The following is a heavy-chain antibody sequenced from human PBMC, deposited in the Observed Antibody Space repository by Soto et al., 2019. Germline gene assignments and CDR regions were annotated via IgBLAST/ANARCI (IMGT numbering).Heavy chain of an antibody. CDR2: IAPHSGRT. J-gene: IGHJ4*02. V-gene: IGHV1-18*04. Sequence: QVPLVQSGPEVKNPGASVRVSCVASGYAFTSYGVNWVRQAPGQGLEWMGWIAPHSGRTTYLPKFQGRVTMTADVSTNTAYIQPRSLKSDDTCIYFCARAATGSYHSAYWGQGTVVTVSS. CDR1: GYAFTSYG. CDR3: ARAATGSYHSAY. D-gene: IGHD3-10*01.